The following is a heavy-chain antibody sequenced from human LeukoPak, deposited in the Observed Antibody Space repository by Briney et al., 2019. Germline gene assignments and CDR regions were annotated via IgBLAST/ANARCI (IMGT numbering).Heavy chain of an antibody. V-gene: IGHV3-23*01. J-gene: IGHJ4*02. Sequence: GGSLRLSCAVSGFSISSFGMSWVRQPPGKGLEWISAISADGETTYYADSVKGRFIISRDNSKNTLYLQLSSLRAEDTAVYYCAQGYSSGWYPHWGQGSLVSVSS. CDR1: GFSISSFG. CDR3: AQGYSSGWYPH. CDR2: ISADGETT. D-gene: IGHD6-19*01.